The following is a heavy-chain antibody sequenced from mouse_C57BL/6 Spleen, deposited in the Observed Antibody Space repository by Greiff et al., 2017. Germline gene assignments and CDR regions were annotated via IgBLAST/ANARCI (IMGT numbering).Heavy chain of an antibody. V-gene: IGHV1-7*01. CDR3: ARAGIDGYYGDYAMDY. CDR2: INPSSGYT. J-gene: IGHJ4*01. D-gene: IGHD2-3*01. Sequence: QVQLKEPGAELAKPGASVKLSCKASGYTFTSYWMHWVKQRPGQGLEWIGDINPSSGYTKYNQKFKDKATLTADKSSSTAYMQLSSLTYEDSAVYYCARAGIDGYYGDYAMDYWGQGTSVTVSS. CDR1: GYTFTSYW.